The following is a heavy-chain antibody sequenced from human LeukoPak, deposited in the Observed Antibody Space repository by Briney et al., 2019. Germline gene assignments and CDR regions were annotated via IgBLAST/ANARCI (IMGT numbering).Heavy chain of an antibody. V-gene: IGHV5-51*01. CDR1: GYSFTSYW. J-gene: IGHJ4*02. CDR2: IYPADSDT. Sequence: GESLKISCKGSGYSFTSYWIGWVRQMPGKGLEWMGIIYPADSDTRYSPSFQGQVTISADKSISTAYLQWSSLKASDTAIYYCARHDKGYSGYVTLDYWGQGTLVTVSS. CDR3: ARHDKGYSGYVTLDY. D-gene: IGHD5-12*01.